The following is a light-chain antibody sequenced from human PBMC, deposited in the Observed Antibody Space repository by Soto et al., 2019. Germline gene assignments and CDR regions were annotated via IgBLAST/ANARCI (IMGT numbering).Light chain of an antibody. CDR2: EAF. V-gene: IGLV2-14*01. J-gene: IGLJ2*01. CDR1: HSEVGAYTY. Sequence: QSVLNQPASVSGSPGQSSTISWTGSHSEVGAYTYVSWYQQQPGKAPKLMMYEAFNRPLGVSDRFSGSKSGATASLTISWLQHEDEADDYCTSYTSTTTLLFRVGTKLHVL. CDR3: TSYTSTTTLL.